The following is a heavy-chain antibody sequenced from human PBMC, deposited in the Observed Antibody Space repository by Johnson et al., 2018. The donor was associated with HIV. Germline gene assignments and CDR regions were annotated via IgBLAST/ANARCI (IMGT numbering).Heavy chain of an antibody. CDR2: ITVSGDNT. V-gene: IGHV3-23*04. J-gene: IGHJ3*02. CDR3: AKGVRGSSCYDAFDI. Sequence: VQLVESGGGLVQPRGSLRLSCAASGFTFSDCAMSWVRQGPGKGLEWVSAITVSGDNTYYADTVKGRFTISRENSKNTLYLQMSSLRADDTAVYYCAKGVRGSSCYDAFDIWGQGTMVTVSS. CDR1: GFTFSDCA. D-gene: IGHD6-6*01.